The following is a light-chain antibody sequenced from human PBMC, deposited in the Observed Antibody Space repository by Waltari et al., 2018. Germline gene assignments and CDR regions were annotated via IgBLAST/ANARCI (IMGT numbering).Light chain of an antibody. CDR2: DVT. CDR1: SGDVGGYNY. CDR3: CSYAGSIFIWV. Sequence: QSALTQPRSVSGSPGLSVTISCTGTSGDVGGYNYVSWYPHHPGKAPKLLIYDVTKRPSGVPDRFSGSKSGNTASLTISGLQADDEADYYCCSYAGSIFIWVFGGGTKLTVL. V-gene: IGLV2-11*01. J-gene: IGLJ3*02.